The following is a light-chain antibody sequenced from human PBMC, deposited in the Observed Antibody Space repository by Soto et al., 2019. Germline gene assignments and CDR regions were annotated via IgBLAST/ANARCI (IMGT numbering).Light chain of an antibody. CDR2: RAS. CDR1: HIISDY. CDR3: QQYSTYPLT. Sequence: DVQMTQSPSTLSASVGDRVTLTCLASHIISDYLAWYQQKPGKAPKLLIYRASALQSGVPSRFSGSGSGTEFTLTIDSLQPDDFATFYCQQYSTYPLTFGGGTKVDIK. J-gene: IGKJ4*01. V-gene: IGKV1-5*03.